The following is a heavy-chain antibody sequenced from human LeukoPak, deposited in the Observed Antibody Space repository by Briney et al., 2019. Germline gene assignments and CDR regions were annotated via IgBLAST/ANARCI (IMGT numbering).Heavy chain of an antibody. V-gene: IGHV4-34*01. CDR3: ARVPPDYNDLHDALDL. CDR1: GGSFSGYY. CDR2: INHSGST. D-gene: IGHD4-17*01. Sequence: SETLSLTCAVYGGSFSGYYWSWIRQPPGKGLEWIGEINHSGSTNYNPSLKSRVTISVDTSKNQFSLNLSSVTAADTAVYYCARVPPDYNDLHDALDLWGQGTVVTVSS. J-gene: IGHJ3*01.